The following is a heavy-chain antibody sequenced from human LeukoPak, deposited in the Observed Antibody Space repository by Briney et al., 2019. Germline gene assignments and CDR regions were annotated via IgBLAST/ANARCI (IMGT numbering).Heavy chain of an antibody. Sequence: GGSLRLSCAASGFTFSNAWMSWVRPAPGKGLEWVGRIKSKTDGGPTDYAAPVKGRFTISRDDSKNTLYLQMNSLKTEDTAVYYCTTPLGYCSSTSCYTDYWGQGTLVTVSS. CDR3: TTPLGYCSSTSCYTDY. J-gene: IGHJ4*02. CDR2: IKSKTDGGPT. V-gene: IGHV3-15*01. CDR1: GFTFSNAW. D-gene: IGHD2-2*02.